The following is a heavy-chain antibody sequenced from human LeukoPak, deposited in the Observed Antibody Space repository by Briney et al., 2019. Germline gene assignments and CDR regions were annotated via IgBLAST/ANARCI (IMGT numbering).Heavy chain of an antibody. V-gene: IGHV1-8*02. Sequence: ASVKVSCKASGYTFTGYYMHWVRQAPGQGLEWMGWINPNSGNTGYAQKFQGRVTMTRNTSISTAYMELSSLRSEDTAVYYCARGHDREAAIGYWGQGTLVTVYS. D-gene: IGHD2-2*02. J-gene: IGHJ4*02. CDR3: ARGHDREAAIGY. CDR2: INPNSGNT. CDR1: GYTFTGYY.